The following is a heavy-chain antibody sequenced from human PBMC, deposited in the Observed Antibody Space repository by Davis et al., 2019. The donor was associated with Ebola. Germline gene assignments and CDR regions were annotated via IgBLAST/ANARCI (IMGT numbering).Heavy chain of an antibody. J-gene: IGHJ6*03. CDR1: GYTFTTYY. CDR2: IIPRSGST. V-gene: IGHV1-46*01. CDR3: ARGMDV. Sequence: AASVKVSCKASGYTFTTYYMHWVRQAPGQGLEWMGMIIPRSGSTNHAQKFQGRVTMTRDTSTSTVYMELSSLRSEDTAVYYCARGMDVWGKGTTVTVSS.